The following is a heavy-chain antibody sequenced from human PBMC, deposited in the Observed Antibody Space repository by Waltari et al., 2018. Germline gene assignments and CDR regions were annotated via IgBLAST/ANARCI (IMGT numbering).Heavy chain of an antibody. V-gene: IGHV3-23*04. Sequence: EVQLVESGGGLVQPGGSLRLSCAASGFTFRRYAMSWVRQAPGKGLEWVSAISGSGGSTDYADSVKGRFTISRDNSKNTLYLQMNSLRAEDTAVYYCATSPRYVGYAFDIWGQGTMVTVSS. CDR1: GFTFRRYA. CDR3: ATSPRYVGYAFDI. D-gene: IGHD3-10*01. CDR2: ISGSGGST. J-gene: IGHJ3*02.